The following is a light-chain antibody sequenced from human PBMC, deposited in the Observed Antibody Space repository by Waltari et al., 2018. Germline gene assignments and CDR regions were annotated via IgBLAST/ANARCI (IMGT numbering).Light chain of an antibody. CDR1: QSFRSN. CDR2: GVS. CDR3: QQYDNWPPLT. Sequence: EIVMTQSPATLSVSPGERATLSCRASQSFRSNYLAWYQQKPGQAPRLLIYGVSTRATDIPARFSGSGFGTEFTLTISSVQAEDFAVYYCQQYDNWPPLTFGQGTRLEIK. V-gene: IGKV3-15*01. J-gene: IGKJ5*01.